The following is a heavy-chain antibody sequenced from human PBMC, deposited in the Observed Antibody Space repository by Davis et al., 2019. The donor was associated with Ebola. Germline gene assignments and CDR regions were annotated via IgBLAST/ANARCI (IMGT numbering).Heavy chain of an antibody. CDR1: GGTFSSYA. Sequence: AASVKVSCKASGGTFSSYAISWVRQAPGQGLEWMGGIIPIFGTANYAQKFQGRVTITADESTSTAYMELSSLRSEDTAVYYCARGYGDFYYYGMDVWGQGTTVTVSS. V-gene: IGHV1-69*13. CDR3: ARGYGDFYYYGMDV. J-gene: IGHJ6*02. D-gene: IGHD4-17*01. CDR2: IIPIFGTA.